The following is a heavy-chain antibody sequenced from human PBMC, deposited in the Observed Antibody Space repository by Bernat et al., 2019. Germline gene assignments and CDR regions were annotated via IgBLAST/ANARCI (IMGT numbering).Heavy chain of an antibody. CDR1: GFTFSSYA. CDR2: ISYDGSNK. CDR3: AREGGEGEDIWSSEFYYSYGMDD. Sequence: QVQLVESGGGVVQPGRSLRLSCAASGFTFSSYAMHWVRQAPVKGLEWLAVISYDGSNKYYADSVKGRFTISRDNSKNTLYLQMNSLRAEDTAVYYCAREGGEGEDIWSSEFYYSYGMDDWGQGTTVTVSS. D-gene: IGHD2-15*01. J-gene: IGHJ6*02. V-gene: IGHV3-30-3*01.